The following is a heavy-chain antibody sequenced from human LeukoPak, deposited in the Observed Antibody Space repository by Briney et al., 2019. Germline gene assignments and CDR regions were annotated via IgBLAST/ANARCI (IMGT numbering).Heavy chain of an antibody. J-gene: IGHJ3*02. D-gene: IGHD3-10*01. V-gene: IGHV3-74*01. CDR1: GSTFSSYW. CDR3: ARAPGFGELLEGAFDI. CDR2: INSDGSST. Sequence: GGSLRLSCAASGSTFSSYWMHWVRQAPGKGLVWVSRINSDGSSTSYADSVKGRFTISRDNAKNTLYLQMNSLRAEDTAVYYCARAPGFGELLEGAFDIWGQGTMVTVSS.